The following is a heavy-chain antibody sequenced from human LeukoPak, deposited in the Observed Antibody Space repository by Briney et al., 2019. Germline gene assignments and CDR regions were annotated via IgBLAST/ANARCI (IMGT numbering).Heavy chain of an antibody. D-gene: IGHD3-3*01. Sequence: GGSLRLSCAASGFTVSSNYMSWVRQAPGKGLEWVSVIYSGGSTYYADSVKGRFTISRDNSKNTLYLQMNSLRAEDTAVYYCARSFWSGSDAFDIWGQGTMVTVSS. CDR2: IYSGGST. CDR1: GFTVSSNY. J-gene: IGHJ3*02. CDR3: ARSFWSGSDAFDI. V-gene: IGHV3-66*01.